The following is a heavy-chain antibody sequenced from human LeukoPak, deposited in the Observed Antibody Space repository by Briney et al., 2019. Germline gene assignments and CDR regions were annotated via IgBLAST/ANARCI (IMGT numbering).Heavy chain of an antibody. Sequence: ASVKVSCKVSGYILTELSMYWVRQAPGKGLEWMGGFDPEDGETIYAQKFQGRVTMTEDTSTDTAYMELSSLRSEDTAVYYCATFGRVVVTAFDYWGQGTLVTVSS. D-gene: IGHD2-15*01. CDR2: FDPEDGET. J-gene: IGHJ4*02. CDR3: ATFGRVVVTAFDY. CDR1: GYILTELS. V-gene: IGHV1-24*01.